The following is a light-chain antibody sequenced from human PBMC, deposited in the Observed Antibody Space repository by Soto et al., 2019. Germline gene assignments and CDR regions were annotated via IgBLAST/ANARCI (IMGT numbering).Light chain of an antibody. CDR1: QSVGRNY. CDR2: DAS. Sequence: EIVLTQSPGTLSLSPGESATLSCRASQSVGRNYLAWFQHKPDQAPRLLIYDASNRATGVPDRFSGSGSGTDFTLSVTRLEPEDFATYYCQQSFSEFLYTFGQGTKLEIK. V-gene: IGKV3D-20*02. J-gene: IGKJ2*01. CDR3: QQSFSEFLYT.